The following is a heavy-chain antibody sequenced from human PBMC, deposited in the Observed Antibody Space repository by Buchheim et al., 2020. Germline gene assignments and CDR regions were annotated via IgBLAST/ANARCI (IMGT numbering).Heavy chain of an antibody. CDR2: ISAGGETT. D-gene: IGHD1-14*01. V-gene: IGHV3-23*01. J-gene: IGHJ4*02. Sequence: EVQLLESGGGLVQPGGSLRLSCAASGFIFNTYAVTWVRQAPGKGLEWVSTISAGGETTYYADSVRGRFTISRDNSKDTLFLHLSSLRAEDTAIYYCVKRAGRTTNYWYYFDYWGQGAL. CDR1: GFIFNTYA. CDR3: VKRAGRTTNYWYYFDY.